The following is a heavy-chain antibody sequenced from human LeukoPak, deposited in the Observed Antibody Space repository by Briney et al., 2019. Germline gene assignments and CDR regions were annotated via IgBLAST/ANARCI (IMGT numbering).Heavy chain of an antibody. CDR1: GGSINSGGYY. J-gene: IGHJ3*02. CDR2: ISNSGST. V-gene: IGHV4-31*03. CDR3: ARALVTNYYDSSGYYFLGDAFDI. Sequence: PSETLSLTCTVSGGSINSGGYYWSWIRQHPGKGLEWIGYISNSGSTYYHPSLRSRLSISVDTSKNQFSLKLSSVTAADTAVYYCARALVTNYYDSSGYYFLGDAFDIWGQGTMVTVSS. D-gene: IGHD3-22*01.